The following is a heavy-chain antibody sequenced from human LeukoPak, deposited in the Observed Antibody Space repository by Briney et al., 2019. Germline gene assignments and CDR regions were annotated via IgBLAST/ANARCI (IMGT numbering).Heavy chain of an antibody. D-gene: IGHD3-22*01. CDR1: GFTFSSYA. CDR3: ARDAPTYYYDSSGYPTDY. J-gene: IGHJ4*02. V-gene: IGHV3-23*01. CDR2: ISGGGYTT. Sequence: GGSLRLSCAASGFTFSSYAMNWVRQAPGKGLEWVSVISGGGYTTYYAESVKGRFTISRDNSRNTVHLQMNSLRADDTAVYYCARDAPTYYYDSSGYPTDYWGQGTLVTVSS.